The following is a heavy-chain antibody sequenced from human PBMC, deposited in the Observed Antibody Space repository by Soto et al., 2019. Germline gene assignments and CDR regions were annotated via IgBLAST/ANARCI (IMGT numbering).Heavy chain of an antibody. CDR1: GFTFSGSA. D-gene: IGHD2-21*02. Sequence: EVQLVESGGGLVQPGGSLKLSCAASGFTFSGSAMHWVRQASGKGLEWVGRIRSKANSYATAYAASVKGRFTISRDDSKNTAYLQMNRLKTEDTVVYYCTSGSWSVVTAGYYYYYGMDVWGQGTTVTVSS. V-gene: IGHV3-73*01. CDR2: IRSKANSYAT. CDR3: TSGSWSVVTAGYYYYYGMDV. J-gene: IGHJ6*02.